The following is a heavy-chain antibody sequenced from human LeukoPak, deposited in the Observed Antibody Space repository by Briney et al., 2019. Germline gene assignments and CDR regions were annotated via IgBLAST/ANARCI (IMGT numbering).Heavy chain of an antibody. CDR2: ISYDGSNK. Sequence: QTGGSLRLSCAASGFTFSSYAMHWVRQAPGKGLEWVAVISYDGSNKYYADSVKGRFTISRDNSKNTLYLQMNSLRAEDTAVYYCARSTGDSGSYTQDYWGQGTLVTVSS. CDR3: ARSTGDSGSYTQDY. CDR1: GFTFSSYA. V-gene: IGHV3-30-3*01. J-gene: IGHJ4*02. D-gene: IGHD3-10*01.